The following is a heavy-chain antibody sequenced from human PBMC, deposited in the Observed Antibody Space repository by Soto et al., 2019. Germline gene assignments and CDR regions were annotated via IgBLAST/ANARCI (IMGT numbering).Heavy chain of an antibody. Sequence: QAPGKGLEWVSSISGSAGVTYYADSVKGRFTISRDNSKNALYLQMNSLRAEDTAVYYCAKDWVSGSSPYWGQGTLVTVSS. CDR3: AKDWVSGSSPY. J-gene: IGHJ4*02. CDR2: ISGSAGVT. D-gene: IGHD2-15*01. V-gene: IGHV3-23*01.